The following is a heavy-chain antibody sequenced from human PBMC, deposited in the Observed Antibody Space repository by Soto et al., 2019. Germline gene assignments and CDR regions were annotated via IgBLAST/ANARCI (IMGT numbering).Heavy chain of an antibody. CDR3: ARDDDFWSGLTYYYGMDL. J-gene: IGHJ6*02. D-gene: IGHD3-3*01. Sequence: QVQLVQSGAEVKKPGSSVKVSCKASGGTFSSYAISWVRQAPGQGLEWMGGVIPIFGTANYAQKFQGRVTITADESTSTAYMELGSLRSDDTAVYYCARDDDFWSGLTYYYGMDLWGQGSTVTVFS. V-gene: IGHV1-69*01. CDR2: VIPIFGTA. CDR1: GGTFSSYA.